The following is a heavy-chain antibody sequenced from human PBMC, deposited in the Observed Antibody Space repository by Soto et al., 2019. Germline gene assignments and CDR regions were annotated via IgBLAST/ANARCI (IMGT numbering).Heavy chain of an antibody. CDR3: AREEQTGANYYLDY. D-gene: IGHD7-27*01. Sequence: ASVKVSCKTSGYTFTGYYIHWVRQAPGQGLEWMGSISPHSGGPNYAQRFQGRVTMTRDTSMTTVYMEMSGLTSDDTAVYYCAREEQTGANYYLDYWGQGTLVTVSS. CDR1: GYTFTGYY. V-gene: IGHV1-2*02. CDR2: ISPHSGGP. J-gene: IGHJ4*02.